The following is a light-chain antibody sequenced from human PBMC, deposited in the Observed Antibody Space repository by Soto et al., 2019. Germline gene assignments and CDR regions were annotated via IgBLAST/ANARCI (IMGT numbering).Light chain of an antibody. V-gene: IGKV1-39*01. CDR2: AAS. Sequence: DNQMTQSPSSLAASVGDTVTITCRASQTITNSLNWYQKKPEKAPNLLIYAASTLQTGVPSRFSGSGSGTDFTLTISSLQPEDFATYYCQQSYSTPRTFGQGTNVEIE. CDR1: QTITNS. J-gene: IGKJ1*01. CDR3: QQSYSTPRT.